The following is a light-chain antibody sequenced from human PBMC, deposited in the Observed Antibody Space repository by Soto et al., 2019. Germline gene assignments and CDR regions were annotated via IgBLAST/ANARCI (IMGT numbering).Light chain of an antibody. CDR2: AAS. CDR1: QSISNS. J-gene: IGKJ5*01. Sequence: DIQMTQSPSSLSASVGDRVTSTCRASQSISNSLNWYQQKPGRAPKLLIYAASSLQSGVPSRFSGSGSGTDFILTISSLQPEDFATYYCQQSYGTPRDFGQGTRLEI. V-gene: IGKV1-39*01. CDR3: QQSYGTPRD.